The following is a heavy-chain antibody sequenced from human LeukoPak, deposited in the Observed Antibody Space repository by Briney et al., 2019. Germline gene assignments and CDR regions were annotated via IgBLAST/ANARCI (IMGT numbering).Heavy chain of an antibody. CDR2: ISWNSGSI. CDR3: AKDIGSMITFGGVIAPGDY. Sequence: GRSLRLSCAASGFTFDGYAMHWVRQAPGKGLEWVSGISWNSGSIGYADSVKGRFTISRDNAKNSLYLQMNSLRAEDTALYYCAKDIGSMITFGGVIAPGDYWGQGTLVTVSS. D-gene: IGHD3-16*02. V-gene: IGHV3-9*01. J-gene: IGHJ4*02. CDR1: GFTFDGYA.